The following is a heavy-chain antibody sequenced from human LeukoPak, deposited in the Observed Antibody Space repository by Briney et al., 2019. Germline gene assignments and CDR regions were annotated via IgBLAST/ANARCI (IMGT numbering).Heavy chain of an antibody. CDR2: ISYDESNK. Sequence: GGSLRLSCAASGFTFTNFALHWVRQAPGKGLEWVAFISYDESNKYYADSVKGRFTISRDNAKKSVFLQMSSLRAEDTAVYYCARGPLYQVPYYEHYYGLDVWGQGTTVTVFS. V-gene: IGHV3-30-3*01. CDR3: ARGPLYQVPYYEHYYGLDV. D-gene: IGHD3-16*01. CDR1: GFTFTNFA. J-gene: IGHJ6*02.